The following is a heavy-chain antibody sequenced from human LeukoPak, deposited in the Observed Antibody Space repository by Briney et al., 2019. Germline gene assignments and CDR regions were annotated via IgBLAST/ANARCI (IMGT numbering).Heavy chain of an antibody. J-gene: IGHJ4*02. V-gene: IGHV1-46*01. D-gene: IGHD2-2*01. CDR3: ARDGGVVVVPGAFDY. CDR2: INPSGGST. Sequence: ASVKVSCKASGYTFTSHYMHWVRQAPGQGLEWMGIINPSGGSTSYAQKFQGRVTMTRDTSTSTVYMELSSLRSEDTAVYYCARDGGVVVVPGAFDYWGQGTLVTVSS. CDR1: GYTFTSHY.